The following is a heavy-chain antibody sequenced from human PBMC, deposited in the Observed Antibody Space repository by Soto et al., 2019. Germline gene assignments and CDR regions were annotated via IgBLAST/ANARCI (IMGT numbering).Heavy chain of an antibody. CDR3: ARGAPLEY. Sequence: SETLSLTCTVSGGSISSSSYYWGWIRQPPGKGLEWIGSIYYSGSTYYNPSLKSRVTISVDTSKNQFSLKLSSVTAADTAVYYCARGAPLEYWGQGTLVTVSS. J-gene: IGHJ4*02. CDR2: IYYSGST. CDR1: GGSISSSSYY. V-gene: IGHV4-39*01.